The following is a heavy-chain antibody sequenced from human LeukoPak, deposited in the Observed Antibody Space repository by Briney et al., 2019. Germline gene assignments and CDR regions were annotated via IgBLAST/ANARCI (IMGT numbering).Heavy chain of an antibody. D-gene: IGHD3-22*01. CDR1: GFTFSSYA. CDR2: ISSNGGST. J-gene: IGHJ4*02. V-gene: IGHV3-64*01. CDR3: AKGDYYDSSGPPDY. Sequence: GGSLRLSCAASGFTFSSYAMHWVRQAPGKGLEYVSAISSNGGSTYYANSVKGRFTISRDNSKNTLYLQMNSLRAEDTAVYYCAKGDYYDSSGPPDYWGQGTLVTVPS.